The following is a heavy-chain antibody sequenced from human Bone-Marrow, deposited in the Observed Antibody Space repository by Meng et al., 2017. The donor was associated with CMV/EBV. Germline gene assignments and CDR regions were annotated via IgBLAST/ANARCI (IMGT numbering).Heavy chain of an antibody. CDR2: IIPILGIA. V-gene: IGHV1-69*10. CDR1: GYPFTGYY. Sequence: SVKVSCKASGYPFTGYYMHWVRQAPGQGLEWMGWIIPILGIANYAQKFQGRVTITADKSTSTAYMELSSLRSEDTAVYYCARESSGYVGDGWVEPWGQGTLVTVSS. J-gene: IGHJ5*02. D-gene: IGHD5-12*01. CDR3: ARESSGYVGDGWVEP.